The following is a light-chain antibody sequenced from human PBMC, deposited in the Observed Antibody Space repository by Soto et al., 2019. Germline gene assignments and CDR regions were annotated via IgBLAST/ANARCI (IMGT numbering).Light chain of an antibody. CDR3: QHYYSAPLT. V-gene: IGKV3-15*01. CDR2: AAS. CDR1: QRIRTS. Sequence: EVVMTQSPATLSVSPGERATLSCRASQRIRTSLAWYQQRPGQAPRLLRYAASTRATGVPARFSGSGSGTEFTLTISGLQSEDVEVYYCQHYYSAPLTFGGGTKVEIK. J-gene: IGKJ4*01.